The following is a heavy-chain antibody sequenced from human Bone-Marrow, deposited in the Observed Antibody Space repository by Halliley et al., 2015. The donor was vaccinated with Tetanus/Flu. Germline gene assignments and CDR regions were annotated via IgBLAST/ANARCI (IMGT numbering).Heavy chain of an antibody. CDR2: IYPGGSNT. Sequence: QLVQSGAEVKKPGESLKISCKGSGYTFTSYWIVWVRQMPGRGLEWMGIIYPGGSNTRYSPSFQGQVTISADKSIRTAYLQWSSLQAADTAVYYRARRIAVANTGLYFDYWGQGTLVTVSS. D-gene: IGHD6-19*01. CDR1: GYTFTSYW. CDR3: ARRIAVANTGLYFDY. V-gene: IGHV5-51*03. J-gene: IGHJ4*02.